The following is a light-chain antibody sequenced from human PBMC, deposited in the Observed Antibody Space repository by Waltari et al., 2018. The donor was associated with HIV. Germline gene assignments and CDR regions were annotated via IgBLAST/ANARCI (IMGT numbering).Light chain of an antibody. CDR2: RDN. Sequence: VSVSPGQTASITCSGHELANQYVHWYREKAGQAPVLVIHRDNERPLGIPERISGSKSGILATLTISGVLAEDEADYFCQSAGSSGTSVIFGGGTTLTVL. CDR1: ELANQY. J-gene: IGLJ2*01. CDR3: QSAGSSGTSVI. V-gene: IGLV3-25*03.